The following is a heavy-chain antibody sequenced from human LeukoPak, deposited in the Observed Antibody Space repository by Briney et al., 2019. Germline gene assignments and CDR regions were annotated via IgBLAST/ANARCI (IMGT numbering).Heavy chain of an antibody. V-gene: IGHV3-23*01. Sequence: GGSLRLSCAASGFTLSCCGMHWVRQEPGKGLEWVSGIRAGGDNTYYADSVMGRFTISRDNSKNTLYLQMNSLRAEDTAVYYCAKGMVRGVILKGFDYWGQGTLVTVSS. CDR2: IRAGGDNT. J-gene: IGHJ4*02. CDR3: AKGMVRGVILKGFDY. CDR1: GFTLSCCG. D-gene: IGHD3-10*01.